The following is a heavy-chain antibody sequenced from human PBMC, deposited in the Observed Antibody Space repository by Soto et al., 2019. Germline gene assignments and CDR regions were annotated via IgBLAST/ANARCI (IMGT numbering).Heavy chain of an antibody. CDR3: ARVQGMTTVTTLLGNHFDY. Sequence: SETLSLTCTVSGGSISSGGYYWSWIRQHPGKGLEWIGYIYYSGSTYYNPSLKSRVTISVDTSKNQFSLKLSSVTAADTAVYYCARVQGMTTVTTLLGNHFDYWGQGTLVTISS. D-gene: IGHD4-17*01. J-gene: IGHJ4*02. CDR2: IYYSGST. CDR1: GGSISSGGYY. V-gene: IGHV4-31*03.